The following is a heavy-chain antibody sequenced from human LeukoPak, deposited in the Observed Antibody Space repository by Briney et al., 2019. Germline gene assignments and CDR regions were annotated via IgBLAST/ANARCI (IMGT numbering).Heavy chain of an antibody. V-gene: IGHV3-23*01. CDR2: ISGGGGST. CDR3: ATTLLRASTYMDV. CDR1: GFTFSSYA. D-gene: IGHD1-1*01. J-gene: IGHJ6*03. Sequence: GGSLRLSCAASGFTFSSYAMSWVRQAPGKGLEWVSGISGGGGSTYYADSVKGRFTISRDNSKNTLYVQMNSLRAEDTAVYYCATTLLRASTYMDVWGKGTTVTVSS.